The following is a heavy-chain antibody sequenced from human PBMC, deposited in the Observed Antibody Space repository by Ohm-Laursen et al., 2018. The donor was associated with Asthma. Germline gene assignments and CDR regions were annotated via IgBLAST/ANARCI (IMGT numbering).Heavy chain of an antibody. Sequence: SLRLSCSASGYTFSRYSIHWVRQIPGKGLEWVASISTASSFIYYADSVRGRFTTSRDNARNSVYLQMNSLRVEDTAVYYCATENDWNDWRNWGQGTLVTVSS. V-gene: IGHV3-21*04. CDR3: ATENDWNDWRN. CDR2: ISTASSFI. J-gene: IGHJ4*02. D-gene: IGHD1-1*01. CDR1: GYTFSRYS.